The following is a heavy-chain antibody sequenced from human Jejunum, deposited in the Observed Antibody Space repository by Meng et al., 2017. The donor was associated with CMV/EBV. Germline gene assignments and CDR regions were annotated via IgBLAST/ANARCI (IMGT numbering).Heavy chain of an antibody. V-gene: IGHV3-66*02. CDR3: ARDRYYHGMDV. CDR1: GLIVSSNY. J-gene: IGHJ6*02. Sequence: SCAASGLIVSSNYMSWVRQAPGKGLEWVSIIYGAGSAYYADSVKGRFTISRDNSKNTLYLQMNSLTADDTAVYYCARDRYYHGMDVWGQGTTVTVSS. CDR2: IYGAGSA.